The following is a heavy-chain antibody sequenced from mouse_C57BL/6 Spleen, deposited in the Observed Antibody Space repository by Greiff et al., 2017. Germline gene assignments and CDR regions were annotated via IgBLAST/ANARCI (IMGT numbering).Heavy chain of an antibody. J-gene: IGHJ4*01. V-gene: IGHV10-3*01. CDR1: GFTFNTYA. CDR3: VRFYDYANYYAMDY. Sequence: EVQLVESGGGLVQPKGSLKLSCAASGFTFNTYAMHWVRQAPGKGLEWVARIRSKSSNYATYYADSVKDSFTISRDDSQNMLYLQMNNLKTMDTAVYYGVRFYDYANYYAMDYWGKGTTVTVSS. CDR2: IRSKSSNYAT. D-gene: IGHD2-4*01.